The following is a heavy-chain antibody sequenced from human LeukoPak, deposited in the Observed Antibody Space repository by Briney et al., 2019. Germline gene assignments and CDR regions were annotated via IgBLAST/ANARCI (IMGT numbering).Heavy chain of an antibody. J-gene: IGHJ3*02. V-gene: IGHV3-48*02. CDR3: VRDNDDYKDDDFVYAFDI. D-gene: IGHD4-17*01. Sequence: GGSLRLSCAASGFSFSTYIMNWVRQAPGKGLEWVAIINSGGSVTYYADSERGRFTISRDNAKNSLYLQMNSLRDEDTAVYYCVRDNDDYKDDDFVYAFDIWGQGTMVTVSS. CDR1: GFSFSTYI. CDR2: INSGGSVT.